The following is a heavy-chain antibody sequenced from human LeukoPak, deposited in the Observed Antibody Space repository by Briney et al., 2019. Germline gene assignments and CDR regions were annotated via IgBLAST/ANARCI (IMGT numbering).Heavy chain of an antibody. CDR3: APSPMMAGNAFYI. CDR1: GFTFSSYG. D-gene: IGHD6-19*01. Sequence: GGSLRLSCAASGFTFSSYGMNWVRQAPGKELEWVSSISSSSSYIYYADSVKGRFTISRDNAKNSLYLQMNSLRAEDTAVYYYAPSPMMAGNAFYIWGKGTMVTVST. CDR2: ISSSSSYI. V-gene: IGHV3-21*01. J-gene: IGHJ3*02.